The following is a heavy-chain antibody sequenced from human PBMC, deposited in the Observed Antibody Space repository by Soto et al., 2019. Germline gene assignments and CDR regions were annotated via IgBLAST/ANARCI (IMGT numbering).Heavy chain of an antibody. CDR3: AKVPYPYVDYGDYWYFYY. V-gene: IGHV3-23*01. CDR2: ISGSGGST. Sequence: EVQLLESGGGLVQPGGSLRLSCAASGFTFSSYAMSWVRQAPGKGLEWVSAISGSGGSTYYADSVKGRFTISRDNSKNTLYLQMNSLRAEDTAVYYCAKVPYPYVDYGDYWYFYYWGQGTLVTVSS. J-gene: IGHJ4*02. D-gene: IGHD4-17*01. CDR1: GFTFSSYA.